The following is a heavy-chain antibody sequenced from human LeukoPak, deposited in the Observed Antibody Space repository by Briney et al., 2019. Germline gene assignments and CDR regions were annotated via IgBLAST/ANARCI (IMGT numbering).Heavy chain of an antibody. CDR2: IYYSGST. V-gene: IGHV4-39*07. J-gene: IGHJ4*02. CDR3: ARAYSYGNYFDY. Sequence: SETLSLTCTVSGGSISSSSYYWGWIRQPPGKGLEWIGSIYYSGSTYYNPSLKSRVTISVDTSQNQFSLKLSSVTAADAAVYYCARAYSYGNYFDYWGQGTLVTVS. CDR1: GGSISSSSYY. D-gene: IGHD5-18*01.